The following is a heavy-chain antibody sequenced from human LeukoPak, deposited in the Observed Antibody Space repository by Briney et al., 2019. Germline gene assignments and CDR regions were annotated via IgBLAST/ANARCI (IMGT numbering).Heavy chain of an antibody. D-gene: IGHD6-19*01. V-gene: IGHV3-74*01. J-gene: IGHJ4*02. Sequence: AGSLRLSCAASGFTFSSYWMHWVRQAPGKGLVWVSRINSDGSSTSYADSVKGRFTISRDNAKNTLYLQMNSLRAEDTAVYYCARAGWAVGDFDYWGQGTLVTVSS. CDR1: GFTFSSYW. CDR3: ARAGWAVGDFDY. CDR2: INSDGSST.